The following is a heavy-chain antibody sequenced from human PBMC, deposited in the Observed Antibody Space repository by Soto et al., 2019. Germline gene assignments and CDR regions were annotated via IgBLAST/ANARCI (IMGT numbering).Heavy chain of an antibody. Sequence: GESLKISCAASGFTFSSYAMSWVRQAPGKGLEWVSAISGSGGSTYYADSVKGRFTISRDNSKNTLYLQMNSLRAEDTAVYYCAKDPHHDAFDIWGQGTMVTVSS. CDR3: AKDPHHDAFDI. V-gene: IGHV3-23*01. CDR1: GFTFSSYA. J-gene: IGHJ3*02. CDR2: ISGSGGST.